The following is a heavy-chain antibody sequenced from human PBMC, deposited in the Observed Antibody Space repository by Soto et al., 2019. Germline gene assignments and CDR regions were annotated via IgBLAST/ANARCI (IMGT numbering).Heavy chain of an antibody. J-gene: IGHJ4*02. CDR2: IYYSGST. Sequence: SETLSLTCTVSGGSISSSSFHWGWIRQPPGKGLEWIGSIYYSGSTYYSPSLKSRVTISLDTSKNQFSLKVSSVTAADTAVYYCARNSGDFPYYFDYWGQGSLVPVSS. D-gene: IGHD4-17*01. V-gene: IGHV4-39*07. CDR1: GGSISSSSFH. CDR3: ARNSGDFPYYFDY.